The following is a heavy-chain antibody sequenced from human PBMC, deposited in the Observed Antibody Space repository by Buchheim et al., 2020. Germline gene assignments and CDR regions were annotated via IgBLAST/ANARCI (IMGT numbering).Heavy chain of an antibody. CDR2: ISRSSSTI. D-gene: IGHD5-18*01. CDR3: ARTMKGGYSYAFDY. V-gene: IGHV3-48*01. Sequence: EVQLVESGGGLVQPGGSLRLSCAASGFTFSSYSMNWVRKAPGKGREWVSYISRSSSTIYYADSVKGRFTISRDNAKHSLYLQMNSLRAEDTAVYYCARTMKGGYSYAFDYWGQGTL. CDR1: GFTFSSYS. J-gene: IGHJ4*02.